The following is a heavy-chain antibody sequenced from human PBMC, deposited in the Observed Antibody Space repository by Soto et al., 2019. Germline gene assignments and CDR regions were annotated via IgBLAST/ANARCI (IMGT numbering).Heavy chain of an antibody. Sequence: ASVKVSCKASGYTFTSYDINWVRQATGQGLEWMGWMNPNSGNTGYAQKFQGRVTMTRNTSISTAYMELSSLRSEDTAVYYCARLLRFLEWSGYYYYYGMDVWRQGTTVTVSS. V-gene: IGHV1-8*01. CDR1: GYTFTSYD. CDR3: ARLLRFLEWSGYYYYYGMDV. D-gene: IGHD3-3*01. J-gene: IGHJ6*02. CDR2: MNPNSGNT.